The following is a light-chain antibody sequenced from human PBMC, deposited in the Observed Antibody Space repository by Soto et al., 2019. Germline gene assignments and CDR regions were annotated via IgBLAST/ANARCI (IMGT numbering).Light chain of an antibody. CDR3: CSYAGSSTS. V-gene: IGLV2-23*01. CDR2: EGT. CDR1: SSNVGTYNL. Sequence: QSALTQPASVSESPGQSITISCTGTSSNVGTYNLVSWYQQYPGKAPKLIIYEGTKRPSGVSNRFSGSNSGNTASLTISGLQAEDEADYYCCSYAGSSTSFGTGTKVTV. J-gene: IGLJ1*01.